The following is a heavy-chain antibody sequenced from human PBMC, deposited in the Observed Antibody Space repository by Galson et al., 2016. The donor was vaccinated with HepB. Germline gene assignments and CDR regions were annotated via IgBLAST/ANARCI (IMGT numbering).Heavy chain of an antibody. V-gene: IGHV4-39*01. CDR2: IYYSGTT. CDR1: GGSISSSSYF. J-gene: IGHJ3*01. Sequence: SETLSLTCTVSGGSISSSSYFWAWIRQPPGKGLEWIGSIYYSGTTHYNPSLQSRVTISVDTSKNQFSLSLTSVSAADTAMFSCARQDRAGLVNFWGQGTMVTVSS. D-gene: IGHD6-19*01. CDR3: ARQDRAGLVNF.